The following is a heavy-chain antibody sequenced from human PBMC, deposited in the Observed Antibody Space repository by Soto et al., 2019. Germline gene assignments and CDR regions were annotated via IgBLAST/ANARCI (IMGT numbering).Heavy chain of an antibody. J-gene: IGHJ4*02. D-gene: IGHD3-9*01. V-gene: IGHV6-1*01. CDR1: GDSVSTNSGA. CDR3: ARAGSTMYRLHPHFDY. Sequence: PSQTLSLTCAISGDSVSTNSGAWNWIRQSPSRGLEWLGRTFYRSRWYSDYADSVKGRINTNSDTSKNQFSLQLSSVTPEDTAVYYCARAGSTMYRLHPHFDYWGQGTLVTSPQ. CDR2: TFYRSRWYS.